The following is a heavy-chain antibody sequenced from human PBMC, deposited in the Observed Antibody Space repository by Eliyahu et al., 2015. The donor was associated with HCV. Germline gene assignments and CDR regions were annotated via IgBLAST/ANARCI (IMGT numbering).Heavy chain of an antibody. Sequence: QVQLQESGPGLVKPSQTLSLXCXFSGDXISITNYYWTWXRQSPGKVLEWIGYIYYNGNTYYNLSLKSRVTISVDTTKNQFSLKLTSVTTADTAVYYCARDNYYGSGIRAFDIWGQGAVVTVSS. J-gene: IGHJ3*02. V-gene: IGHV4-30-4*08. D-gene: IGHD3-10*01. CDR3: ARDNYYGSGIRAFDI. CDR1: GDXISITNYY. CDR2: IYYNGNT.